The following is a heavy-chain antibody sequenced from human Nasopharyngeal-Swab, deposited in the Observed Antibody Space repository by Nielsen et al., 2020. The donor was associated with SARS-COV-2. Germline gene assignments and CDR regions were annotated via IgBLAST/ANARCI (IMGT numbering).Heavy chain of an antibody. CDR3: AKDFLAGPGYFDY. D-gene: IGHD7-27*01. Sequence: GESLKISCAASGFTFSSYGMHWVRQAPGKGLEWVAVISYDGSNKYYADSVKGRFTISRDNSKNTLYLQMNSLRAEDTAVYYCAKDFLAGPGYFDYWDQGTLVTVSS. V-gene: IGHV3-30*18. J-gene: IGHJ4*02. CDR1: GFTFSSYG. CDR2: ISYDGSNK.